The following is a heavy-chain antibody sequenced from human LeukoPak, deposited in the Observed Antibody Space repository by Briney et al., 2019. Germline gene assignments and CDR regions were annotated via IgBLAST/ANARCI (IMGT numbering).Heavy chain of an antibody. V-gene: IGHV4-39*07. CDR2: IYSSGST. Sequence: PSETLSLTCTVSGGSIRSSGYYWGWIRQPPGKGLEWIGSIYSSGSTYYNPSLKSRVTISVDTSKNQFSLKLSSVTAADTAVYYCARDGVLGGLFVWDYWGQGTLVTVSS. J-gene: IGHJ4*02. D-gene: IGHD3-16*01. CDR1: GGSIRSSGYY. CDR3: ARDGVLGGLFVWDY.